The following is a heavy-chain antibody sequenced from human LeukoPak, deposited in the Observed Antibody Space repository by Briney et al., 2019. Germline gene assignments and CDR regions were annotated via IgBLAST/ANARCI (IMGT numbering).Heavy chain of an antibody. J-gene: IGHJ4*02. D-gene: IGHD3-10*01. CDR1: GFTFSSYG. CDR3: AKTYYYGSGSYEVDY. V-gene: IGHV3-30*18. Sequence: PGGSLRLSCAASGFTFSSYGMHWVRQAPGKGLEWVAVISYDGSNKYYADSVKGRFTISRDNSKNTLYLQMNSLRAEDTAVYYCAKTYYYGSGSYEVDYWGQGTLVTVSS. CDR2: ISYDGSNK.